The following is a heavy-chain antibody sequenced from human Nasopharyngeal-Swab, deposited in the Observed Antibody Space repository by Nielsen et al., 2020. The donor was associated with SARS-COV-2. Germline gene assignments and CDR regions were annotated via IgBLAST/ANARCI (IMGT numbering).Heavy chain of an antibody. CDR3: ARRTIVGASYGMDV. CDR2: ISAYNGNT. D-gene: IGHD1-26*01. J-gene: IGHJ6*02. Sequence: WVRQAPGQGLEWMGWISAYNGNTNYAQKLQGRVTITRDTSASTAYMELSSLRSEDTAVYYCARRTIVGASYGMDVWGQGTTVTVSS. V-gene: IGHV1-18*01.